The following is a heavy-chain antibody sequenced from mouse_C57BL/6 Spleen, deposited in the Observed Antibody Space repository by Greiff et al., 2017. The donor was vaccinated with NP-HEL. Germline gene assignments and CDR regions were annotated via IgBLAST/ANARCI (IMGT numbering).Heavy chain of an antibody. CDR3: ARENRYGSSSWFAY. CDR1: GYTFTDYY. D-gene: IGHD1-1*01. Sequence: EVQLQQSGPVLVKPGASVKMSCKASGYTFTDYYMNWVKQSHGKSLEWIGVINPYNGGTSYNQKFKGKATLTVDKSSSTAYMELNSLTSEDSAVYYCARENRYGSSSWFAYWGQGTLVTVSA. J-gene: IGHJ3*01. V-gene: IGHV1-19*01. CDR2: INPYNGGT.